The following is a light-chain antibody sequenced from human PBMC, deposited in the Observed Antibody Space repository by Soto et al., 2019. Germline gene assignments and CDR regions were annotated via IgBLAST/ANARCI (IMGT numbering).Light chain of an antibody. CDR2: GPS. J-gene: IGKJ5*01. Sequence: EIVLTQSLGILSLSPGERATLSCRASHTISNNYLAWYKQKPGQAPRLPIYGPSSRATGIPDRFSGSGSGTGLTLSISRLEPVDGADYSCQQYGNSPFTFGQGTRLETK. CDR3: QQYGNSPFT. V-gene: IGKV3-20*01. CDR1: HTISNNY.